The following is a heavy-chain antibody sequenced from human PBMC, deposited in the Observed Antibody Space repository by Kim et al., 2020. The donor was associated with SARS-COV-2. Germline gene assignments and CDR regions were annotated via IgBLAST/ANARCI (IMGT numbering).Heavy chain of an antibody. CDR3: AREQRGASKKYCSGGSCPYFDY. CDR1: GFTFSSYS. Sequence: GGSLRLSCAASGFTFSSYSMNWVRQAPGKGLEWVSSISSSSSYIYYADSVKGRFTISRDNAKNSLYLQMNSLRAEDTAVYYCAREQRGASKKYCSGGSCPYFDYWGQGTLVTVSS. J-gene: IGHJ4*02. D-gene: IGHD2-15*01. CDR2: ISSSSSYI. V-gene: IGHV3-21*01.